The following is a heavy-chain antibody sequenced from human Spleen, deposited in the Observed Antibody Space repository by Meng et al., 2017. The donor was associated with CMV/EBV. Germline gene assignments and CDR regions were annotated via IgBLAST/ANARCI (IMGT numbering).Heavy chain of an antibody. CDR1: GGSFSGYY. CDR3: ATIAARPGPVNY. J-gene: IGHJ4*02. Sequence: GSLRLSCAVYGGSFSGYYWSWIRQPPGKGLEWIGEINHSGSTNYNPSLKSRVTISVDTSKNQFSLKLSSVTAADPAVYYCATIAARPGPVNYWGQGTLVTVSS. V-gene: IGHV4-34*01. D-gene: IGHD6-6*01. CDR2: INHSGST.